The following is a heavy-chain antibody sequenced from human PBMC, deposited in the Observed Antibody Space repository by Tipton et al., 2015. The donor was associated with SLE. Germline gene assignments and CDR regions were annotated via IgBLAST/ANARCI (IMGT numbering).Heavy chain of an antibody. J-gene: IGHJ6*03. CDR1: GGSISSYY. V-gene: IGHV4-59*01. CDR2: IYYSGST. CDR3: ARVGRLTIGTTSYSYYMDV. Sequence: LRLSCTVSGGSISSYYWSWIRQPPGKGLEWIGYIYYSGSTNYNPSLKSRVTISVDTSKNQFSLKLSSVTAADTAVYYCARVGRLTIGTTSYSYYMDVWGKGTTVTVSS. D-gene: IGHD1-1*01.